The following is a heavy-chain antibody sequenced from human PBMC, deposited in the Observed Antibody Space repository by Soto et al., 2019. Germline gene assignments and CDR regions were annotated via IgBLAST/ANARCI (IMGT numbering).Heavy chain of an antibody. CDR3: AKESFYDSSGDFYYYYNGMDV. V-gene: IGHV3-23*01. CDR1: GFTFSSYA. D-gene: IGHD3-22*01. CDR2: ISGSGSIT. J-gene: IGHJ6*02. Sequence: GGSLRLSCAASGFTFSSYAMSWVRQAPGKGLEWVSAISGSGSITYYAVSVKGRFTISRDNSKNTLYLQMNSLRAEDTAVYYCAKESFYDSSGDFYYYYNGMDVWGQGTTVTVSS.